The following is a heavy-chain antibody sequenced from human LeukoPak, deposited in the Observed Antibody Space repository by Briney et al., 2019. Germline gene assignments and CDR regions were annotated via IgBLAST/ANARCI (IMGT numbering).Heavy chain of an antibody. D-gene: IGHD3-9*01. CDR2: IYYSGTT. CDR3: ARDTHFESIDPSPPRPVRRLDY. CDR1: GASISTYY. V-gene: IGHV4-59*12. Sequence: NTSETLSLTCTVSGASISTYYWTWIRQPPGKGLEWIAYIYYSGTTYYNPSLKSRVTISVDTSKNQFSLKLSSVTAADTAVYYCARDTHFESIDPSPPRPVRRLDYWGQGTLVTVSS. J-gene: IGHJ4*02.